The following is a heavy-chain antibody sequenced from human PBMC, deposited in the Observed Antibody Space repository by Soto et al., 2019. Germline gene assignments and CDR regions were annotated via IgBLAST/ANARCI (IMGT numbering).Heavy chain of an antibody. CDR3: ARDYHGSGNP. V-gene: IGHV3-74*01. Sequence: EVQLVESGGGLVQPGGSLRLSCAASGFTLSDFWMHWVRQAPGKGLVWLLRIKNDGSETDYADSVKGRFIISRDNAKNTLYLQMNNLRVEDTAVYYCARDYHGSGNPWGQGTLVTVSS. J-gene: IGHJ5*02. CDR1: GFTLSDFW. CDR2: IKNDGSET. D-gene: IGHD3-10*01.